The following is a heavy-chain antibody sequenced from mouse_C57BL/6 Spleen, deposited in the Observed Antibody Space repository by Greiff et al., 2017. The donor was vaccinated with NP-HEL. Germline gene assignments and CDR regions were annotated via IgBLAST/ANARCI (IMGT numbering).Heavy chain of an antibody. CDR2: IHPNSGST. Sequence: VQLQQPGAELVKPGASVKLSCKASGYTFTSYWMHWVKQRPGQGLEWIGMIHPNSGSTNYNEKFKSKATLTVDKSSSTAYMQLSSLTSEDSAVYYCARRDSSGLLYYYAMDYWGQGTSVTVSS. CDR1: GYTFTSYW. D-gene: IGHD3-2*02. J-gene: IGHJ4*01. CDR3: ARRDSSGLLYYYAMDY. V-gene: IGHV1-64*01.